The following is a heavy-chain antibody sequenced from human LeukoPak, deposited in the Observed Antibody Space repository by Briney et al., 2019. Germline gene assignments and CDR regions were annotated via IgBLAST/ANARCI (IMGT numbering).Heavy chain of an antibody. CDR2: ISPYDDST. CDR3: AKVDPPIAVGAPGDAFDL. J-gene: IGHJ3*01. D-gene: IGHD6-19*01. CDR1: GYRFSTFG. V-gene: IGHV1-18*01. Sequence: ASVKVSCKASGYRFSTFGITWVRQAPGQGLEWMGWISPYDDSTAYGQKFEGGVTMTRDTSTNTAYMELRSLTSDDTALYYCAKVDPPIAVGAPGDAFDLWGQGTTVIVSS.